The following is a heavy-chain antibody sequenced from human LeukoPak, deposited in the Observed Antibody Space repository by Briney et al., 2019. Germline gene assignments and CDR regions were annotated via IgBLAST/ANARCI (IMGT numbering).Heavy chain of an antibody. J-gene: IGHJ4*02. CDR3: ARVTGTSGRYYFDF. V-gene: IGHV4-59*06. CDR1: GGSISSYY. D-gene: IGHD3-10*01. CDR2: IFYTGAT. Sequence: SDTLSLTCTVSGGSISSYYWGWIRQYPGKGLEWLGNIFYTGATSLNPSLKSRPLLSVDMSKNQFSLRLTSVTAADTAVYYCARVTGTSGRYYFDFWGQGTLVTVSS.